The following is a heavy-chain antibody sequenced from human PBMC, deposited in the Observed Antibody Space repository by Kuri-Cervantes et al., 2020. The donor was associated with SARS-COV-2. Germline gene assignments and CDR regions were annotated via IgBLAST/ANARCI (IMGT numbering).Heavy chain of an antibody. CDR2: FGSKDRTI. Sequence: LSLSCAASGFTFSSYEMNWVRQASGKGLEWVSYFGSKDRTIHYLDSVKGRFTISRDNAKNTLYLQMNSLRAEDTAVYYCARDDGNSGYDWAEGHLDYWGQGTLVTVSS. D-gene: IGHD5-12*01. V-gene: IGHV3-48*03. CDR1: GFTFSSYE. CDR3: ARDDGNSGYDWAEGHLDY. J-gene: IGHJ4*02.